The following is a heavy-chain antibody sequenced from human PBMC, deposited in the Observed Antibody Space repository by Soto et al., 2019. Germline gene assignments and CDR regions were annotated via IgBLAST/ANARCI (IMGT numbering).Heavy chain of an antibody. V-gene: IGHV4-34*01. CDR2: INHSGST. CDR3: ARRLYGSGSYYNGRYYYYMDV. D-gene: IGHD3-10*01. J-gene: IGHJ6*03. Sequence: SETLSLTCAVYGGSFSGYYWSWIRQPPGKGLEWIGEINHSGSTNYNPSLKSRVTISVDTSKNQFSLKLSSVTAADTAVYYCARRLYGSGSYYNGRYYYYMDVWGKGTTVTVSS. CDR1: GGSFSGYY.